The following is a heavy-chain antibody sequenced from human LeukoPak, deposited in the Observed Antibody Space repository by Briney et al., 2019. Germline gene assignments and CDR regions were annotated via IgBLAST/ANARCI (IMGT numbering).Heavy chain of an antibody. V-gene: IGHV4-30-2*01. Sequence: PSETLSLTCTVSGGSISSGGYYWSWIRQPPGKGLEWIGYIYHSGSTYYNPSLKSRVTISVDRSKNQFSLKLSSVTAADTAVYYCARDGSSSIDRRLPINDAFDIWGQGTMVTVSS. CDR3: ARDGSSSIDRRLPINDAFDI. D-gene: IGHD4-11*01. CDR1: GGSISSGGYY. CDR2: IYHSGST. J-gene: IGHJ3*02.